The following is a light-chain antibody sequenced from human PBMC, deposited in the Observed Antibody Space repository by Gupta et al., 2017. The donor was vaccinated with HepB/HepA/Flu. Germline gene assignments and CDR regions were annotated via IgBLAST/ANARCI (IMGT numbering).Light chain of an antibody. V-gene: IGLV2-11*01. J-gene: IGLJ3*02. CDR1: SSDVGAYNS. CDR2: DVS. Sequence: QSAPTQPRSVSGSPGQSVTISCTGTSSDVGAYNSVSWYQHHPAKAPKLIIYDVSKWPSGVPDRFSGSKFGNTASLTXSXLQDEDXADYYCFSYTASDTWVFGGGTKLTVL. CDR3: FSYTASDTWV.